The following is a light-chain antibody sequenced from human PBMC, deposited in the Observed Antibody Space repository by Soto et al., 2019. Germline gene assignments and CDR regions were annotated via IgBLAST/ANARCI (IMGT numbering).Light chain of an antibody. V-gene: IGKV1-33*01. CDR3: QQYDNLPPLT. J-gene: IGKJ4*01. CDR1: QDISNY. Sequence: DIQMTQSPSSLSASVGDRVTITCQASQDISNYLNWYQQKPGKAPKLLIYDASTLETGVPSRFSGSGSGTDFTFTISSLQPEDIGTYYCQQYDNLPPLTFGGRTKVEIK. CDR2: DAS.